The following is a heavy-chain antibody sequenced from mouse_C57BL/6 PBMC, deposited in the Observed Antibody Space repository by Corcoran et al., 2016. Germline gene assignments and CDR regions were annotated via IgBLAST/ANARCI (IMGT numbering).Heavy chain of an antibody. Sequence: QIQLVQSGPELKKPGETVKISCKASGYTFTTYGMSWVKQAPGNGLKWMGWINTYSGVPTYADDFKGRFAFSLETSASTAYLQINNLKNEDTATYFCAMIYYDYGWFAYWGQGTLVTVSA. J-gene: IGHJ3*01. V-gene: IGHV9-3*01. D-gene: IGHD2-4*01. CDR3: AMIYYDYGWFAY. CDR2: INTYSGVP. CDR1: GYTFTTYG.